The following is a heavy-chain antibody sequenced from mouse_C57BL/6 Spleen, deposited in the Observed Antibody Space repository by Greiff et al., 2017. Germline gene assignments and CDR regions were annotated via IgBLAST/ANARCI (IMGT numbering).Heavy chain of an antibody. V-gene: IGHV1-80*01. D-gene: IGHD1-1*01. CDR1: GYAFSSYW. CDR2: IYPGDGDT. J-gene: IGHJ1*03. CDR3: AREWTTVVATGYFDV. Sequence: QVQLQQSGAELVKPGASVKISCKASGYAFSSYWMYWVKQRPGKGLEWIGQIYPGDGDTNYNGKFKGKATLTADKSSSTAYMQLSSLTSEDSAVYFCAREWTTVVATGYFDVWGTGTTVTVSS.